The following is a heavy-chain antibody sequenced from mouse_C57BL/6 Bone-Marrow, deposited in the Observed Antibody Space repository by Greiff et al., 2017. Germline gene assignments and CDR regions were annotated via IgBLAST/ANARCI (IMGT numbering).Heavy chain of an antibody. V-gene: IGHV1-61*01. D-gene: IGHD2-4*01. Sequence: VQLQQPGAELVRPGSSVKLSCKASGYTFTSYWMDWVKQRPGQGLAWIGNIYPSDSETHYNQKFKDKATLTVDKSSSTAYMQLSSLTSEDSAVYYCAGDYDGTGYFDVWGTGTTVTVSS. CDR2: IYPSDSET. CDR3: AGDYDGTGYFDV. CDR1: GYTFTSYW. J-gene: IGHJ1*03.